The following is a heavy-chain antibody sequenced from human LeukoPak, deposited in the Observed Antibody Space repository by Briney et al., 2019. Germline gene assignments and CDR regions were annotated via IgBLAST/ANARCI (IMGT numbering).Heavy chain of an antibody. J-gene: IGHJ6*03. V-gene: IGHV4-39*07. CDR1: GGSISSSSYY. Sequence: SETLSLTCTVSGGSISSSSYYWGWIRQPPGKGLEWIGSIYYSGSTYYNPSLKSRVTISVDTSKNQFSLKLTSVTAADTAVYYCAREVVAATDYYYMDVWGKGTTVTVSS. CDR2: IYYSGST. D-gene: IGHD2-15*01. CDR3: AREVVAATDYYYMDV.